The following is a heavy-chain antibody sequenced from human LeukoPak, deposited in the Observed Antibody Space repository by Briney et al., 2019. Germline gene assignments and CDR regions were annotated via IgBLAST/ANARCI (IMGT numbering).Heavy chain of an antibody. V-gene: IGHV3-23*01. D-gene: IGHD3-3*01. Sequence: GGSLRLSCAASGFTFSNYAMSWVRQAPGKGLEWVSVISGSGGSTYYADSVKGRFTISRDDSKNTLYLQMNSLKTEDTAVYYCTTTPTKYYDFWSAYNDYWGQGTLVTVSS. J-gene: IGHJ4*02. CDR1: GFTFSNYA. CDR3: TTTPTKYYDFWSAYNDY. CDR2: ISGSGGST.